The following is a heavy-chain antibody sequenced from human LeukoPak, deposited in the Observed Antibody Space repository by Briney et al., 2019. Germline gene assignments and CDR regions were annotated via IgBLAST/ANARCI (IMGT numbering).Heavy chain of an antibody. D-gene: IGHD6-13*01. CDR1: GFTFSSYA. CDR3: AKGMGVEQQLGPDYYYYGMDV. Sequence: GGSLRLSCAASGFTFSSYAMSWVRQAPGKGLEWVSAICGSGCSTYYADSVKGRFTISRDTSKNTLYLQMNSLRAEDTAVYYCAKGMGVEQQLGPDYYYYGMDVWGQGTTVTVSS. CDR2: ICGSGCST. J-gene: IGHJ6*02. V-gene: IGHV3-23*01.